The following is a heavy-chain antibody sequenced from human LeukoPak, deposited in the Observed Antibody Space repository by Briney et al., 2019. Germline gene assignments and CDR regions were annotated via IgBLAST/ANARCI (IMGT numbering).Heavy chain of an antibody. CDR3: ARQPYILGAYYFDY. J-gene: IGHJ4*02. CDR1: RGSMTGYY. Sequence: SETLSLTCTVSRGSMTGYYWSWIRQPPGKGLEWIGYIFYSGSTNYNPSLKSRVTVLVDTSKNQFSLKVGSVTAADTAVYYCARQPYILGAYYFDYWGQGTLVTVSS. D-gene: IGHD1-26*01. CDR2: IFYSGST. V-gene: IGHV4-59*08.